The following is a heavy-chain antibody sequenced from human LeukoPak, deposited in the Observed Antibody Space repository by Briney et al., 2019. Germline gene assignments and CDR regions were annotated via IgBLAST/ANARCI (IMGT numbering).Heavy chain of an antibody. D-gene: IGHD1-26*01. J-gene: IGHJ4*02. CDR3: ARAPGSGSYSAFDY. Sequence: KFQGRVTITRDASARTAYMDLSSLRSEDTAVYYCARAPGSGSYSAFDYWGQGTLVTVSS. V-gene: IGHV1-3*01.